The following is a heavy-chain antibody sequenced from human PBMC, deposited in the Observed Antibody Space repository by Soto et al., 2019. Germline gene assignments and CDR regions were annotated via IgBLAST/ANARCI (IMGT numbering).Heavy chain of an antibody. CDR3: ASLEYSSGWYRSSWFDP. Sequence: PSETLSLTCTVSGGSISSGDYYWSWIRQPPGKGLEWIGYIYYSGSTYYNPSLKSRVTISVDTSKNQFSLKLSSVTAADTAVYYCASLEYSSGWYRSSWFDPWGQGTLVTVSS. CDR1: GGSISSGDYY. J-gene: IGHJ5*02. CDR2: IYYSGST. D-gene: IGHD6-19*01. V-gene: IGHV4-30-4*01.